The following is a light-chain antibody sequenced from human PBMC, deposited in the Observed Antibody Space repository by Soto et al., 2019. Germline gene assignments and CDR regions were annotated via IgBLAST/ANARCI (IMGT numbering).Light chain of an antibody. CDR3: QSYDISNGV. Sequence: NFMLTQPHSVSESPGKTVTISCTRSSGSIASNYVQWYQQRPGSAPTTVIYEDNQRPSGAPDRFSGSIDSSSNSASLTISGLKTEDEADYYCQSYDISNGVFGGGTKLTVL. CDR2: EDN. J-gene: IGLJ3*02. CDR1: SGSIASNY. V-gene: IGLV6-57*03.